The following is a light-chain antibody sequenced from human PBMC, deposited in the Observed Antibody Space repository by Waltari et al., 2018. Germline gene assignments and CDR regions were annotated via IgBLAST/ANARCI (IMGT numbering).Light chain of an antibody. Sequence: EIVLTQSPVILSLSPGETAPLSCRASQSVTTYLAWYQQRPGQAPRLLIYPASNRATGIPARFSGSGSGTDFTLTINSLEPEDFAVYYCQQRGTWPPITFGQGTRLEIK. CDR1: QSVTTY. V-gene: IGKV3-11*01. J-gene: IGKJ5*01. CDR2: PAS. CDR3: QQRGTWPPIT.